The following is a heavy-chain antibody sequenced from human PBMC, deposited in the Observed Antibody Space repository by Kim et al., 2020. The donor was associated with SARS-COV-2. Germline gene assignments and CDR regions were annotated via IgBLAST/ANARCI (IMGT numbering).Heavy chain of an antibody. Sequence: GGSLRLSCAVSGLKFSDAWMNWVRQAPGKGLEWVGRSLSKGSGGAIEYAAPVKGRFIISRDDSRDTLYLQMNGLKIDDTALYYCAHIMAPSFGALRVWGQGKMVTVSS. CDR1: GLKFSDAW. CDR3: AHIMAPSFGALRV. CDR2: SLSKGSGGAI. D-gene: IGHD5-12*01. V-gene: IGHV3-15*05. J-gene: IGHJ3*01.